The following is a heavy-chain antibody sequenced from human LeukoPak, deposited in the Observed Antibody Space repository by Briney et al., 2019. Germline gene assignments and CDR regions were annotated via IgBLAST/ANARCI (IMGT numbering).Heavy chain of an antibody. D-gene: IGHD6-19*01. J-gene: IGHJ3*02. Sequence: GASVKVSCKASGYTFTGYYMHWVRQAPGQGLEWMGRINPNSGGTNYAQKFQGRVTMTRDTSISTAYMELSRLRSDDTAVYYCARGYSSGSQRGAFDIWGQGTMVTVSS. V-gene: IGHV1-2*06. CDR1: GYTFTGYY. CDR2: INPNSGGT. CDR3: ARGYSSGSQRGAFDI.